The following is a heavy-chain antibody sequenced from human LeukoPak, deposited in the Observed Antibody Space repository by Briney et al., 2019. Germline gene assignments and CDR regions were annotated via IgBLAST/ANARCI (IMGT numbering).Heavy chain of an antibody. CDR1: GYTFTGYY. D-gene: IGHD3-10*01. Sequence: ASVKDSCKASGYTFTGYYMHWVRQASGQGLEWMGWINPNSGGTNYAQKFQGRVTMTRDTSISTAYMELSRLRSDDTAVYYCARGRITMVRGVNYWGQGTLVTVSS. J-gene: IGHJ4*02. CDR3: ARGRITMVRGVNY. CDR2: INPNSGGT. V-gene: IGHV1-2*02.